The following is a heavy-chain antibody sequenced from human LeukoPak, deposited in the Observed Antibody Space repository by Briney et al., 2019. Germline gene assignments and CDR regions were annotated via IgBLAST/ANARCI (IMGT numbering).Heavy chain of an antibody. CDR3: ARDGIVGATYY. J-gene: IGHJ4*02. CDR2: INPSGGTT. V-gene: IGHV1-46*01. CDR1: GYTFTSYY. Sequence: GASVKVSCKASGYTFTSYYVHWVRQAPGQGLEWMGIINPSGGTTSYAQKFQGRVTLTRDTSTSTVYMELSSLRSEDTAVYYCARDGIVGATYYWGQGTLVTVSS. D-gene: IGHD1-26*01.